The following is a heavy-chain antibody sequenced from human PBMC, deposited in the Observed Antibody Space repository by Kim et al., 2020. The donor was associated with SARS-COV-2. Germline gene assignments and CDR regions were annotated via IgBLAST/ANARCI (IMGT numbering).Heavy chain of an antibody. CDR1: GYTFTSYD. Sequence: ASVKVSRKASGYTFTSYDINWVRQATGQGLEWMGWMNPNSGNTGYAQKFQGRVTMTRNTSISTAYMELSSLRSEDTAVYYCARGAWVRGVIWPLISSVDPPNWFDPWGQGTLVTVSS. V-gene: IGHV1-8*01. CDR3: ARGAWVRGVIWPLISSVDPPNWFDP. CDR2: MNPNSGNT. J-gene: IGHJ5*02. D-gene: IGHD3-10*01.